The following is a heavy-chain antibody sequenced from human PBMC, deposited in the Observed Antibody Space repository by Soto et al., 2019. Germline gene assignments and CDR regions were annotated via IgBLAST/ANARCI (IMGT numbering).Heavy chain of an antibody. V-gene: IGHV3-21*01. CDR1: GFPFSSYS. Sequence: PGGSLRLSCAASGFPFSSYSMNWVRQAPGKGLEWVSSISSSSSYIYYADSVKGRFTISRDNAKNSLYLQMNSLRAEDTAVYYCARDRRGYDFGVVDVWGQGTTVTVSS. J-gene: IGHJ6*02. CDR2: ISSSSSYI. D-gene: IGHD5-12*01. CDR3: ARDRRGYDFGVVDV.